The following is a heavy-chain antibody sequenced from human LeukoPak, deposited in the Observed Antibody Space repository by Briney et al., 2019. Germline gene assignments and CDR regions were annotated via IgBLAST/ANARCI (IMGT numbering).Heavy chain of an antibody. Sequence: GESLKISCKGSGYSFTSYWIGWVRQMPGKGLEWMGIIYPGDSDTRYSPSLQGQVTISADKSISTAYLQWSSLKASDTAMYYCAKIYYYGSGTTYNLFDAFDIWGQGTMVTVSS. CDR1: GYSFTSYW. D-gene: IGHD3-10*01. J-gene: IGHJ3*02. CDR3: AKIYYYGSGTTYNLFDAFDI. CDR2: IYPGDSDT. V-gene: IGHV5-51*01.